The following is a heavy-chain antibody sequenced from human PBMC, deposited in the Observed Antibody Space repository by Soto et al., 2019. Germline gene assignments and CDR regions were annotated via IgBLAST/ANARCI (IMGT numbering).Heavy chain of an antibody. V-gene: IGHV3-30-3*01. Sequence: QVQLVESGGGVVQPGRSLRLSCAASGFTFSSYAMHWVRQAPGKGLEWVAVISYDGSSKYYADSVKGRFTISRDNSKNTLYLNMNSLRAEDTAVYYCARDIRFLEWLLYHYYYYGMDVWGQGTTVTVSS. CDR3: ARDIRFLEWLLYHYYYYGMDV. D-gene: IGHD3-3*01. J-gene: IGHJ6*02. CDR1: GFTFSSYA. CDR2: ISYDGSSK.